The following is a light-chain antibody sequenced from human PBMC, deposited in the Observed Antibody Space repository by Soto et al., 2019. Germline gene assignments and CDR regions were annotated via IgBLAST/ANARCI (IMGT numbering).Light chain of an antibody. J-gene: IGLJ2*01. Sequence: QSALTQPASVSGSPGQSITISCTGTSRDVGSYNLASWYQQHPGKAPKLMSYEGSKRPSGVSNRFSGSKSGNTASLTISGLQAEDEADYYCCSYAGSSTHVVFGGGTKLTVL. V-gene: IGLV2-23*01. CDR1: SRDVGSYNL. CDR2: EGS. CDR3: CSYAGSSTHVV.